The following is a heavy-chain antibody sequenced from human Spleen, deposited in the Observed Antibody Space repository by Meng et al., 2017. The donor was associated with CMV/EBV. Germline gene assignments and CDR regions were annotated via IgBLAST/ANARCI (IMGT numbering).Heavy chain of an antibody. D-gene: IGHD4-11*01. Sequence: ASVKVSCKSSGYMFRNYYIYWVRQAPGQGLEWMGWINPNTGAAFSAQKFEGRVTMTSDTSFSTTYMELDSLKSDDTAIYSCARDGRVVPHHAGNYRGQHWLNPWGQGTLVTVSS. J-gene: IGHJ5*02. CDR1: GYMFRNYY. CDR2: INPNTGAA. V-gene: IGHV1-2*02. CDR3: ARDGRVVPHHAGNYRGQHWLNP.